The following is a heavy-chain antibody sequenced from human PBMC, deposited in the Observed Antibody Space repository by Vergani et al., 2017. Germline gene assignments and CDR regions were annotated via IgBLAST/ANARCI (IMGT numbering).Heavy chain of an antibody. CDR2: MHTTGTT. CDR3: AREATRSWD. D-gene: IGHD1-26*01. J-gene: IGHJ4*02. V-gene: IGHV4-61*02. CDR1: GGSIRSGSYY. Sequence: QVQLQESGPGLVKPSQTLSLTCSVSGGSIRSGSYYWSWIRQPAGKGLEWIGRMHTTGTTNYNPSLKSRATISVDTSKNQSSLNLSSVTAADTAVYYCAREATRSWDWGQGTLVTVSS.